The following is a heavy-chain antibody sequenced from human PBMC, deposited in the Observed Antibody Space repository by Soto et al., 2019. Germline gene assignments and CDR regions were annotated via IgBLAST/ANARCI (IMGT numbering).Heavy chain of an antibody. V-gene: IGHV4-34*01. D-gene: IGHD2-8*02. CDR3: ARDKITGLFDY. CDR2: INHSGST. Sequence: PSETLSLTCAVYGGSFSGYYWTWIRQPPGTGLEWIGEINHSGSTNYNPSLKSRVTISVDTSKNQFSLKLTSVTAADTAVNYCARDKITGLFDYWGQGTLVTV. J-gene: IGHJ4*02. CDR1: GGSFSGYY.